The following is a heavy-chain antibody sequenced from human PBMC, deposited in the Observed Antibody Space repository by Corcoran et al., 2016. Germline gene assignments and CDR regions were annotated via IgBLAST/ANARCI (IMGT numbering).Heavy chain of an antibody. V-gene: IGHV6-1*01. J-gene: IGHJ6*02. Sequence: QVQLQQSGPGLVKPSQTLSLTCAISGDSVSSNSAAWNWIRQSPSRGLEWLGRTYYRSKWYNDYAVSVKSRITINPDTSKNQFSLQLNSVTPEDTAVYYYARGRCSGGSCYGYYYYGMDVWGQGTTVTVSS. D-gene: IGHD2-15*01. CDR1: GDSVSSNSAA. CDR3: ARGRCSGGSCYGYYYYGMDV. CDR2: TYYRSKWYN.